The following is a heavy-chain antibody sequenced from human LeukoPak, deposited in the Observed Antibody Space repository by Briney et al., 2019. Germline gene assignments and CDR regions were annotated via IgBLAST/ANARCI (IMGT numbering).Heavy chain of an antibody. CDR2: INHSGST. J-gene: IGHJ4*02. Sequence: SETLSLTCAVYGGSFSGYYWSWIRQPPGKGQEWIGEINHSGSTNYNPSLKSRVTISVDTSKNQFSLKLSSVTAADTAVYYCAREANYYGSGSYFEGTFDYWGQGSLVTVSS. CDR1: GGSFSGYY. V-gene: IGHV4-34*01. D-gene: IGHD3-10*01. CDR3: AREANYYGSGSYFEGTFDY.